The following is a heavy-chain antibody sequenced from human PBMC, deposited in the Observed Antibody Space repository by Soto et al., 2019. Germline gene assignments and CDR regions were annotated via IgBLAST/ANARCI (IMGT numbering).Heavy chain of an antibody. Sequence: QVQLQESGPGLVKPSETLSLTCTVSGGSISSYYWSWIRQPPGKGLEWIGYIYYSGSTNYNPSLKSRVTISVDTSKNQFSLKLSSVTAADTAVYYCARDRAARQYYFDYWGQGTLVTVSS. J-gene: IGHJ4*02. CDR3: ARDRAARQYYFDY. V-gene: IGHV4-59*01. CDR1: GGSISSYY. CDR2: IYYSGST. D-gene: IGHD6-6*01.